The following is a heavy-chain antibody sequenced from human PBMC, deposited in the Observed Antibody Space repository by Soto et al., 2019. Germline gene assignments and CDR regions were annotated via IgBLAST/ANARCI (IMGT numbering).Heavy chain of an antibody. CDR1: GFAFDDYV. V-gene: IGHV3-9*01. D-gene: IGHD2-15*01. CDR3: AVSSPDIVVLPSSIYFTS. Sequence: GGSLRLSCAASGFAFDDYVMHWVRQPPGRGLEWVSGITWNGGTIRYVDSVKGRFTISRDNAENSLYLQMNSLRPDDTALYFCAVSSPDIVVLPSSIYFTSWGPGTQVTVSS. J-gene: IGHJ4*02. CDR2: ITWNGGTI.